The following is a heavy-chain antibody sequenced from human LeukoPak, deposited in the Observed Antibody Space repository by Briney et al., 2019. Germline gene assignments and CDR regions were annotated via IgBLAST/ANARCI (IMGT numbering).Heavy chain of an antibody. Sequence: PSETLSLTCAVYGGSFSGYYWSWIRQPPGKGLEWIGEINHSGSTNYNPSLKSRVTISVDTSKNQFSLKLSSVTAADTAVYYCARLEPPLQYFQHWGQGTLVTVSS. D-gene: IGHD1-14*01. J-gene: IGHJ1*01. V-gene: IGHV4-34*01. CDR1: GGSFSGYY. CDR3: ARLEPPLQYFQH. CDR2: INHSGST.